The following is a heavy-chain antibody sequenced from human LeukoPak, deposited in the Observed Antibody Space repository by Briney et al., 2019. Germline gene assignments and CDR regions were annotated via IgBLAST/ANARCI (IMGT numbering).Heavy chain of an antibody. Sequence: GGSLRLSYAASGFTVSSNYMSWVRQAPGKGLEWVSVIYSGGSTYYADSVKGRFTISRDNSKNTLYLQMNSLRAEDTAVYYCARFGSEGWFDPWGQGTLVTVSS. CDR3: ARFGSEGWFDP. J-gene: IGHJ5*02. CDR2: IYSGGST. D-gene: IGHD3-10*01. V-gene: IGHV3-53*01. CDR1: GFTVSSNY.